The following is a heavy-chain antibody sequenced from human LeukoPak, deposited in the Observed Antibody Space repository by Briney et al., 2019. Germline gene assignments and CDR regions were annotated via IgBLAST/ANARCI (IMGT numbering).Heavy chain of an antibody. CDR3: ARDDSSGYYSGP. CDR2: INPNSGGT. J-gene: IGHJ5*02. D-gene: IGHD3-22*01. Sequence: GASVKVSCKASGYTFTDYYIHWVRQAPGQGLEWMERINPNSGGTNYAQKFQGRVTMTRDTSISTAYMELSRLRSDDTAVYYCARDDSSGYYSGPWGQGTLVTVSS. V-gene: IGHV1-2*06. CDR1: GYTFTDYY.